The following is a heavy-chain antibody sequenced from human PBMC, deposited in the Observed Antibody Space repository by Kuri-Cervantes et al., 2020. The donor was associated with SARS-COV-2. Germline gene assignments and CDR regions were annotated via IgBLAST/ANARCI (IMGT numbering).Heavy chain of an antibody. Sequence: ASVTVSCQASGYTFTSYGISWVRQAPGQGLEWMGWISAYNGNTNYAQKLQGRVTMTTDTSTSTAYMELRSLRSEDTAVYYCARVSPLVGVTSWNAFDIWGQGTMVTVSS. CDR3: ARVSPLVGVTSWNAFDI. D-gene: IGHD1-26*01. V-gene: IGHV1-18*04. CDR2: ISAYNGNT. J-gene: IGHJ3*02. CDR1: GYTFTSYG.